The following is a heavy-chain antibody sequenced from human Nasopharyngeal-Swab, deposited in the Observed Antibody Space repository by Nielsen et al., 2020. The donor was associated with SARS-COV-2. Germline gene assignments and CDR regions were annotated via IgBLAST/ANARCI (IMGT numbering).Heavy chain of an antibody. V-gene: IGHV4-39*01. J-gene: IGHJ4*02. Sequence: GSLRLSCTVSGGSISSSSYYWGWIRQPPGKGPEWIGSMYYSGSTYYNPSLKSRVTISVDTSKNQFSLKLSSVTAADTAVYYCARRVAVADSFDYWGQGTLVTVSS. CDR2: MYYSGST. CDR1: GGSISSSSYY. D-gene: IGHD6-19*01. CDR3: ARRVAVADSFDY.